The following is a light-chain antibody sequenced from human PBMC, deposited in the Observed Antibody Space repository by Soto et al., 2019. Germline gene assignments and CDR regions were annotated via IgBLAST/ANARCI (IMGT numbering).Light chain of an antibody. Sequence: VLTQPPSVSGAPWQRVSISCTGSTSNIGAPYDVHWYQHLPGTAPKLLIYGDNNRPSGVPDRFSGSKSGTSASLAITRLQAEDEADYYCQSYDISLHNYVFGTGTKVTVL. J-gene: IGLJ1*01. CDR3: QSYDISLHNYV. CDR2: GDN. CDR1: TSNIGAPYD. V-gene: IGLV1-40*01.